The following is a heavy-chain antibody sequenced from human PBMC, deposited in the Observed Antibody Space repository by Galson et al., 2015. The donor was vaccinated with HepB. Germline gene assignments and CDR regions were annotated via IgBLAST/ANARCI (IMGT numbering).Heavy chain of an antibody. V-gene: IGHV3-9*01. CDR1: GFMFDDFA. CDR3: ARVSSMIVVGLALGDGFEI. J-gene: IGHJ3*02. CDR2: INWNSAFI. Sequence: LRLSCAASGFMFDDFAMHWVRQAPGKGLEWLSGINWNSAFIAYADSVKGRFSISRDNAKNFLYLDMNSLRAEDTALYYCARVSSMIVVGLALGDGFEIWGQGTMVTVSP. D-gene: IGHD3-22*01.